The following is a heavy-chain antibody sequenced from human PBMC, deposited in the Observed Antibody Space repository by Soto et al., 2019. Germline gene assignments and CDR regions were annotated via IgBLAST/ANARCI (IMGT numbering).Heavy chain of an antibody. Sequence: SETLSLTCAVYGGSFSGYYWSWIRQPPGKGLEWIGEINHSGSTKYNPSLKSRVSISVDTSKNQFSLKLSSVTAADTAVYYCGRQGQYQLLGYYYYYRDVWGKGTTVTVSS. J-gene: IGHJ6*03. D-gene: IGHD2-2*01. V-gene: IGHV4-34*01. CDR1: GGSFSGYY. CDR3: GRQGQYQLLGYYYYYRDV. CDR2: INHSGST.